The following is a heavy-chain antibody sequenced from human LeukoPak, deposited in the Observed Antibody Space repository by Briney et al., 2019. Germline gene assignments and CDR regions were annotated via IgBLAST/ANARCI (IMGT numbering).Heavy chain of an antibody. CDR2: IYYSGST. Sequence: SETLSLTCTVSGGSISSYYWSWIRQPPGKGLEWIGYIYYSGSTNYNPSLKSRVTISVDTSKSQFSLKLNSVTAADTAVYYCARETCSGGSCYLDYWGQGTLVTVSS. CDR1: GGSISSYY. D-gene: IGHD2-15*01. V-gene: IGHV4-59*12. CDR3: ARETCSGGSCYLDY. J-gene: IGHJ4*02.